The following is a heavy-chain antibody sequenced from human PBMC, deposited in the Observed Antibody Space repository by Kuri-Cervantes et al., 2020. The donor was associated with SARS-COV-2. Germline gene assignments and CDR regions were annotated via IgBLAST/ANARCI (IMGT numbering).Heavy chain of an antibody. CDR1: GFTFSSYA. V-gene: IGHV3-30*04. J-gene: IGHJ4*02. Sequence: GGPLSLTCAASGFTFSSYAMHWVRQAPGKGLEWVAVISYDGSNKYYADSVKGRFTISRDNSKNTLYLQMNSLRAEDTAVYYCARADGITMIVETRPTDYWGQGILVTVSS. D-gene: IGHD3-22*01. CDR2: ISYDGSNK. CDR3: ARADGITMIVETRPTDY.